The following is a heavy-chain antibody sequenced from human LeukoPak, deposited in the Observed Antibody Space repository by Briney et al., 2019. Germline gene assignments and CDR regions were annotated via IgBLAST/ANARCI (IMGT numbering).Heavy chain of an antibody. CDR3: ATDLKVRMPNPVDDY. J-gene: IGHJ4*02. CDR1: GYTLTELS. CDR2: FDPEDGET. D-gene: IGHD1-14*01. V-gene: IGHV1-24*01. Sequence: GASVNVSCKVSGYTLTELSMHWVRQAPGKGLEWMGGFDPEDGETIYAQKFQGRVTMTEDTSTDTAYMELSSLRSEDTAVYYCATDLKVRMPNPVDDYWGQGTLVTVSS.